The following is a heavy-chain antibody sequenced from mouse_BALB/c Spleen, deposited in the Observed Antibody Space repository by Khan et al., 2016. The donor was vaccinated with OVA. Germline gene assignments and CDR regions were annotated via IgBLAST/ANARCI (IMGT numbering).Heavy chain of an antibody. Sequence: QVRLQQSGAELVRPGASVTLSCKASGYTFTDYELHWVKQTPVHGLEWTGAIDPEADFTAYNQKFKGKATLTADKSSSTAHMELRSLTSEDSAVYYCTSRVYGSSYGFAYWGQGTLVAVS. CDR2: IDPEADFT. J-gene: IGHJ3*01. CDR1: GYTFTDYE. D-gene: IGHD1-1*01. CDR3: TSRVYGSSYGFAY. V-gene: IGHV1-15*01.